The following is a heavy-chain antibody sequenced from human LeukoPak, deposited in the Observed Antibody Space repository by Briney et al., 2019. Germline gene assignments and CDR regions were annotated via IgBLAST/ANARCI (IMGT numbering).Heavy chain of an antibody. Sequence: SETLSLTCTVSGGSISSYYWSWIRQPPGKGLEWIGHIYYSGSTNYNPSLKSRVTISVDTSKNQFSLKLSSVTAADTAVYYCARGIAAQSDYWGQGTLVTVSS. V-gene: IGHV4-59*08. CDR3: ARGIAAQSDY. D-gene: IGHD6-6*01. CDR2: IYYSGST. CDR1: GGSISSYY. J-gene: IGHJ4*02.